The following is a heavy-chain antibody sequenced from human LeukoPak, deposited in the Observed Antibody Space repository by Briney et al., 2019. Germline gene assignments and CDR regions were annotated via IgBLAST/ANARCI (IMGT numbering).Heavy chain of an antibody. D-gene: IGHD2-8*01. CDR3: ARGPSRMVYAKTKNWFDP. CDR2: INHSGRT. CDR1: GGSFSGYY. Sequence: PSETLSLTCAVYGGSFSGYYWSWIRQPPGKGLEWIGEINHSGRTNYNPSLTSRVTISVDTSKNQFSLKLSSVTAADTAVYYCARGPSRMVYAKTKNWFDPWGQGTLVTVSS. J-gene: IGHJ5*02. V-gene: IGHV4-34*01.